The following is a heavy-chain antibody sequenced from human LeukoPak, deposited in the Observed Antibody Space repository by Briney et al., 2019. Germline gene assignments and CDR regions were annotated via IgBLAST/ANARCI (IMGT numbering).Heavy chain of an antibody. CDR1: EFTFTSYA. Sequence: GGSLRLSCAASEFTFTSYAMSWVCQAPGKGLEWVSLVSNTGSATYYADSVKGRFTISRDNSKNTLYLQMNSLRAEDTAVYYCAKDRFGYSSSWYGVDYWGQGTLVTVSS. CDR3: AKDRFGYSSSWYGVDY. J-gene: IGHJ4*02. CDR2: VSNTGSAT. V-gene: IGHV3-23*01. D-gene: IGHD6-13*01.